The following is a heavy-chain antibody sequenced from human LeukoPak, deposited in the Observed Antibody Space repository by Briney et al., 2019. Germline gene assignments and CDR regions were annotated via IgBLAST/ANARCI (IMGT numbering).Heavy chain of an antibody. CDR2: ISGGGGST. CDR3: AKDGRGYALEL. CDR1: GFTFTSYA. V-gene: IGHV3-23*01. Sequence: GGSLRLSCAASGFTFTSYAMSWVRQAPGKGLEWVSGISGGGGSTYYADSVKGRFSISRDNSKNNLYLQMNSLRAEDTAVYYCAKDGRGYALELWGQGTLVTVSS. J-gene: IGHJ4*02. D-gene: IGHD5-12*01.